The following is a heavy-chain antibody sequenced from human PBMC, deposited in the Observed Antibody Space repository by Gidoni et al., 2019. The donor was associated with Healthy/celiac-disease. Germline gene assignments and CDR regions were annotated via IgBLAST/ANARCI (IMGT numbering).Heavy chain of an antibody. CDR1: GGSLRSSNYY. Sequence: QLQLQESGPGLVKPSETLSLPCTVSGGSLRSSNYYWGWIRQPPGKGLEWIGSIYYSGSTYYNPSLKSRVTISVDTSKNQFSLKLSSVTAADTAVYYCASPGKNIRWLAHFDYWGQGTLVTVSS. V-gene: IGHV4-39*01. J-gene: IGHJ4*02. CDR3: ASPGKNIRWLAHFDY. D-gene: IGHD6-19*01. CDR2: IYYSGST.